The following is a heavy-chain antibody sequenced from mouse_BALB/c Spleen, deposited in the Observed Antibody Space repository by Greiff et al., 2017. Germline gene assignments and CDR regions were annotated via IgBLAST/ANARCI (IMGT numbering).Heavy chain of an antibody. CDR2: ISYSGST. D-gene: IGHD2-14*01. CDR1: GYSITSDYA. J-gene: IGHJ1*01. V-gene: IGHV3-2*02. Sequence: VQLQQSGPGLVKPSQSLSLTCTVTGYSITSDYAWNWIRQFPGNKLEWMGYISYSGSTSYNPSLKSRISITRDTSKNQFFLQLNSVTTEDTATYYCARGYRYDYWYFDVWGAGTTVTVSS. CDR3: ARGYRYDYWYFDV.